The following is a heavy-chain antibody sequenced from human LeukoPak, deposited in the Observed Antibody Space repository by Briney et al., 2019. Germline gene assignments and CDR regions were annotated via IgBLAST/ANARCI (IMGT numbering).Heavy chain of an antibody. CDR2: IYYSGST. D-gene: IGHD2-15*01. V-gene: IGHV4-59*01. Sequence: PSETLSLTCTVSGGSISSYYWSWIRQPPGKGLEWIGYIYYSGSTNYNPSLKSRVTISVDTSKNQFSLKLSSVTAADTAVYYCARSGDRIGYCSSSSCLPFDYWGQGTLVTVSS. CDR3: ARSGDRIGYCSSSSCLPFDY. J-gene: IGHJ4*02. CDR1: GGSISSYY.